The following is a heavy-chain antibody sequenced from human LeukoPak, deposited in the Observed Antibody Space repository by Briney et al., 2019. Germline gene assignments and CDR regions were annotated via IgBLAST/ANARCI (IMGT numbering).Heavy chain of an antibody. CDR3: ARVGGYGSGNSA. Sequence: PSETLSLTCTVSGGSISSYYWSWIRQPPGKGLEWIGYIYYNGITNYNPSLTSRVTISVDTSKNQFSLKLSSVTAADTAVYYCARVGGYGSGNSAWGQGTLVTVSS. CDR2: IYYNGIT. D-gene: IGHD3-10*01. CDR1: GGSISSYY. V-gene: IGHV4-59*01. J-gene: IGHJ5*02.